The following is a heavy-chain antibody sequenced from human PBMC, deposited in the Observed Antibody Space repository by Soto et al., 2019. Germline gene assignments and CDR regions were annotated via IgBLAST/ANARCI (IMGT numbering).Heavy chain of an antibody. V-gene: IGHV4-34*01. J-gene: IGHJ5*02. D-gene: IGHD3-22*01. CDR3: ARGGGYYRNWFDP. Sequence: PSETLSLTCAVYGGSFSGYCWSWIRQPPGKGLEWIGEINHSGSTNYNPSLKSRVTISVDTSKNQFSLKLSSVTAADTAVYYCARGGGYYRNWFDPWGQGTLVTVSS. CDR1: GGSFSGYC. CDR2: INHSGST.